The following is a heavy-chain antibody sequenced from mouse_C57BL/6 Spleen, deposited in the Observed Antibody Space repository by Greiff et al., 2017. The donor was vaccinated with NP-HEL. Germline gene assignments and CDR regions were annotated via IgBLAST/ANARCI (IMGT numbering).Heavy chain of an antibody. CDR2: IYPRSGNT. J-gene: IGHJ2*01. CDR1: GYTFTSYG. Sequence: LQESGAELARPGASVKLSCKASGYTFTSYGISWVKQRTGQGLEWIGEIYPRSGNTYYNEKFKGKATLTADKSSSTAYMELRSLTSEDSAVYFCASYYGSSYGYWGQGTTLTVSS. D-gene: IGHD1-1*01. V-gene: IGHV1-81*01. CDR3: ASYYGSSYGY.